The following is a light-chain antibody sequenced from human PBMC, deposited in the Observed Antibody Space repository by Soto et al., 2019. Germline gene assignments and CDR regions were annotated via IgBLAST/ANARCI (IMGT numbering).Light chain of an antibody. CDR3: QQLNDYPIT. V-gene: IGKV1-9*01. Sequence: DIQMTQSPSSLSASVGDRVTITCRASQSISTYLHWYQQKPGKAPKLLICAASTLQSGVPSRFSGSGSGTEFTLTISSLQTEDFATYYCQQLNDYPITFGQGTRLEIK. CDR2: AAS. J-gene: IGKJ5*01. CDR1: QSISTY.